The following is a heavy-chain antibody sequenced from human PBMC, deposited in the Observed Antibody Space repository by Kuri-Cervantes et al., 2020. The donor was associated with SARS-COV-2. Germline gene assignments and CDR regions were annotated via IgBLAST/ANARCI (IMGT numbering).Heavy chain of an antibody. V-gene: IGHV3-21*01. CDR2: ISSSSSYI. Sequence: GSLKISCAASGFTFSSYSMNWVRQAPGKGLEWVSSISSSSSYIYYADAAKGRFTTSRDNAKNSLYLQRNSLRAEDTAVYYCARGSKPSEYWGQGTLVTVSS. CDR1: GFTFSSYS. J-gene: IGHJ4*02. CDR3: ARGSKPSEY.